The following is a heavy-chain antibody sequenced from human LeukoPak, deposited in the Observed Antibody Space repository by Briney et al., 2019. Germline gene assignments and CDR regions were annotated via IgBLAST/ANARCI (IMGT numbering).Heavy chain of an antibody. J-gene: IGHJ4*02. CDR3: ATPTASSGLH. D-gene: IGHD3-22*01. CDR1: GFXVSSNH. CDR2: IYIGAGT. V-gene: IGHV3-66*04. Sequence: GGSLRLSCTASGFXVSSNHISWVRQAPGKGLEWVSVIYIGAGTYYADSVKGRFTISRDNSKNTLYLQMNNLRVEDMAVYYCATPTASSGLHWGQGTLVTVSS.